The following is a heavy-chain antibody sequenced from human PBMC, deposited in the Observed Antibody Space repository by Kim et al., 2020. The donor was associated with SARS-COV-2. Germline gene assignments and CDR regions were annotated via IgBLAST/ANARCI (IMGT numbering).Heavy chain of an antibody. CDR3: ASSHCSSTSCYERNRFDY. V-gene: IGHV3-11*01. J-gene: IGHJ4*02. Sequence: KGRFTISRDNAKNSLYLQMNSLRAEDTAVYYCASSHCSSTSCYERNRFDYWGQGTLVTVSS. D-gene: IGHD2-2*01.